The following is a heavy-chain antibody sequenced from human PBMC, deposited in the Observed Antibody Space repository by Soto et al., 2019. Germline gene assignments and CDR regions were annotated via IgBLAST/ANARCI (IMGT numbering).Heavy chain of an antibody. V-gene: IGHV3-33*01. CDR1: GFTFSSYG. D-gene: IGHD2-15*01. J-gene: IGHJ6*02. CDR2: IWYYGSNK. Sequence: QVQLVESGGGVVQPGRSLRLSCAASGFTFSSYGMHWVRQAPGKGLEWVAVIWYYGSNKYYADSVKGRFTISRDNSKNTLYLQMNSLRAEDTAVYYCASEYCSGGRCYYYGMVVWGQGTTVTVSS. CDR3: ASEYCSGGRCYYYGMVV.